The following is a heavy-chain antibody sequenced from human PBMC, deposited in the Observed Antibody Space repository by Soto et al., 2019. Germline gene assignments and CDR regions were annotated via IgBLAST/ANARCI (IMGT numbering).Heavy chain of an antibody. CDR1: GGSISSHS. V-gene: IGHV4-59*11. D-gene: IGHD3-10*01. Sequence: QVQLQESGPGLVKPSETLSLNCSVSGGSISSHSWSWIRQSPGKGLELIGYINDSGSTNSNASLKSRVTISVDTSENQFSLKLSSVTAADTAVYYCARLLTMVRGYGMDVWGQGTTVTVSS. CDR2: INDSGST. CDR3: ARLLTMVRGYGMDV. J-gene: IGHJ6*02.